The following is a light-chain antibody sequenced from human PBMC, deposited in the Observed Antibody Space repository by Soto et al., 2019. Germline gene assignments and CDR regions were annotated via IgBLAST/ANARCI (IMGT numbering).Light chain of an antibody. CDR1: QSVRNNY. V-gene: IGKV3-11*01. J-gene: IGKJ4*01. CDR3: QQRSDWPLT. Sequence: EIVLTQSPGTLSLSPGERATLSCRASQSVRNNYLAWYQQKPGQAPRLLIYDASNRATGTPARFSGSGSGTDFTLTISSLEPEDFAVYYCQQRSDWPLTFGGGTKVDIK. CDR2: DAS.